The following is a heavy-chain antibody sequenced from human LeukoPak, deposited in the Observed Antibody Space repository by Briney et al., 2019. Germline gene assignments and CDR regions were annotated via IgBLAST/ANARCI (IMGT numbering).Heavy chain of an antibody. D-gene: IGHD2-8*02. Sequence: ASVKVSCKASGYTFTSYGISWVRQAPGQGLEGMGWISAYNGNTNYAQKLQGRVTMTTDTSTSTAYMELRSLRSDDTAVYYCARDLKYCPGGVCQYSHRSLLIWGQGTMVTVSS. J-gene: IGHJ3*02. CDR3: ARDLKYCPGGVCQYSHRSLLI. CDR2: ISAYNGNT. V-gene: IGHV1-18*01. CDR1: GYTFTSYG.